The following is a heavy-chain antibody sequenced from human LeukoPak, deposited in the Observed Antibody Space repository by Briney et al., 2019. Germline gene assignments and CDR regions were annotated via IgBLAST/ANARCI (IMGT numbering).Heavy chain of an antibody. CDR1: SGSVSGYY. CDR3: ARYGYNHALDY. V-gene: IGHV4-59*02. D-gene: IGHD5-24*01. CDR2: LYYSGTT. Sequence: SETLSLTCTVSSGSVSGYYWSWIRQPPGKGLEWIGYLYYSGTTNYNPAPRSRVTMSVDTSKHQFSLKLSSVTAADTAVYYCARYGYNHALDYWGQGTLVTVSS. J-gene: IGHJ4*02.